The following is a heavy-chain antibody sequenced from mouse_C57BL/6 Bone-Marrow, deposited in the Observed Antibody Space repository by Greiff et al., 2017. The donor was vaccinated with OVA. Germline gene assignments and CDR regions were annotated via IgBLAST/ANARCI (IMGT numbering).Heavy chain of an antibody. CDR3: ARGEAVVRYFGV. CDR2: IDPEDGDT. CDR1: GFNIKDYY. J-gene: IGHJ1*03. D-gene: IGHD1-1*01. V-gene: IGHV14-2*01. Sequence: EVQLVESGAELVKPGASVKLSCTASGFNIKDYYMHWVKQRTEQGLEWIGRIDPEDGDTKYAPKFQGKATITADTSSNTAYLQLSSLTSEDTAVYYCARGEAVVRYFGVWGTGTTVTVSS.